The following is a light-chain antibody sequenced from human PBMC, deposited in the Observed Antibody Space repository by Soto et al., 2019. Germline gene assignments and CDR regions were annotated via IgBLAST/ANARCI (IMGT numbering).Light chain of an antibody. CDR1: QSISSW. Sequence: DIQMTQSPSTLSASVGDRVTITCRASQSISSWLAWYQQKPGKAPKLLIYDASSLESGVPSRFSGSGSGTELTLTISSLQPDDFATYYCQQYNSYSWTIGQGTKV. J-gene: IGKJ1*01. CDR2: DAS. CDR3: QQYNSYSWT. V-gene: IGKV1-5*01.